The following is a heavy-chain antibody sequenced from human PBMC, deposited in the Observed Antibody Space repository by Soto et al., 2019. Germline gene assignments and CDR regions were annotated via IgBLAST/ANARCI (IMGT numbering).Heavy chain of an antibody. J-gene: IGHJ4*02. CDR2: INAGNGNT. V-gene: IGHV1-3*05. CDR1: GYTFTSYA. Sequence: QVQLVQSGAEEKKPGASVKVSCKASGYTFTSYAMHWVRQAPGQRLEWMGWINAGNGNTTYSQKFQGRVIITRDTSASTAYMELSSLRSEDTAVYYCARSIVVVTALDYWGQCTPVTVSS. CDR3: ARSIVVVTALDY. D-gene: IGHD2-21*02.